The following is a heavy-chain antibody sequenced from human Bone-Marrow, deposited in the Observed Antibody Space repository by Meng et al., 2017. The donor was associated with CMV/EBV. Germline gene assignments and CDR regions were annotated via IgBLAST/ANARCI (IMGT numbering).Heavy chain of an antibody. CDR1: GVTFSSYW. D-gene: IGHD5-12*01. CDR2: IKQDGSEK. Sequence: GGSLRLSCAASGVTFSSYWMSWVRQAPGKGLEWVANIKQDGSEKYYVDSVKGRFTISRDNAKNSLYLQMNSLRAEDTAVYYCARERYSGYDLILFYYYGMDVWGQGTTVTVSS. J-gene: IGHJ6*02. CDR3: ARERYSGYDLILFYYYGMDV. V-gene: IGHV3-7*01.